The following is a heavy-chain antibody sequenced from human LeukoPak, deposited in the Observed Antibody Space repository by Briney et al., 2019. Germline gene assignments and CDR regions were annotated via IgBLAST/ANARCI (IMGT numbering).Heavy chain of an antibody. V-gene: IGHV3-11*01. CDR3: AKVPLGPKYYYDSSGYYGAFDI. CDR2: ISSSGSTI. D-gene: IGHD3-22*01. J-gene: IGHJ3*02. Sequence: GGSLRLSCAASGFTFSDYYMSWIRQAPGKGLEWVSYISSSGSTIYYADSVKGRFTISRDNAKNSLYLQMNSLRAEDTALYYCAKVPLGPKYYYDSSGYYGAFDIWGQGTMVTVSS. CDR1: GFTFSDYY.